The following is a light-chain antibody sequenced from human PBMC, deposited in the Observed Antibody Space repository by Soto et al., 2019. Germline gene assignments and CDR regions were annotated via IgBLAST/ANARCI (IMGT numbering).Light chain of an antibody. V-gene: IGKV1-39*01. CDR1: QNINRN. CDR2: AAS. J-gene: IGKJ1*01. CDR3: QQSYNIQWT. Sequence: IQMTQSPSSLSASVGDRVTITCRASQNINRNLNWYQQKSGEAPKLLIYAASILQRGVPSRFSGSGSGTDFTLTISSLQPEDFATYCCQQSYNIQWTFGQGTKVEIK.